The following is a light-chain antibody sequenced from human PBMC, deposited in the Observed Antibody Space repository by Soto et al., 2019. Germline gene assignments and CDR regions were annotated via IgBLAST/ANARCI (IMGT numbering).Light chain of an antibody. J-gene: IGKJ1*01. CDR3: QQYGRSPWT. CDR2: SAS. V-gene: IGKV3-20*01. CDR1: QSVSISY. Sequence: EIVLTQAPGTLFLSPGERATRSCRAVQSVSISYLAWYQQKPGQTPRLLIYSASSRATGIPDRFSGSGSGTDFILTISRMEPEDFAVYYCQQYGRSPWTFGQGTKVDIK.